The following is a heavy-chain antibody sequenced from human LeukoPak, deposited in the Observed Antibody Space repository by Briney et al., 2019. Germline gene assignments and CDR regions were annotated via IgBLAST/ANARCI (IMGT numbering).Heavy chain of an antibody. CDR3: ARDGSSGWTWYFDY. J-gene: IGHJ4*02. CDR1: GFTFNNYA. CDR2: ISYDGSNK. Sequence: GGSLRLSCAASGFTFNNYAMRWVRQAPGKGLEWVAVISYDGSNKYYADSVKGRFTISRDNSKNTLYLQMNSLRAEATAVYYCARDGSSGWTWYFDYWGQGTLVTVSS. D-gene: IGHD6-19*01. V-gene: IGHV3-30-3*01.